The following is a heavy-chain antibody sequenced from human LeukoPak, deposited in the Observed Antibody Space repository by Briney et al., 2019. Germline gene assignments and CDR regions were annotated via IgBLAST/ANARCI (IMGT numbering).Heavy chain of an antibody. CDR2: INAYNGNT. J-gene: IGHJ4*02. CDR3: GGGYGYYDFWSGYPPDY. V-gene: IGHV1-18*01. Sequence: APVSVCCKPAGCTFTSYVISSLRQAAGQGREWMGWINAYNGNTNYAEKLQGGVTMTTDTYTSTAYMELRSLRPDETAVYYCGGGYGYYDFWSGYPPDYWGQGTLVTVSS. CDR1: GCTFTSYV. D-gene: IGHD3-3*01.